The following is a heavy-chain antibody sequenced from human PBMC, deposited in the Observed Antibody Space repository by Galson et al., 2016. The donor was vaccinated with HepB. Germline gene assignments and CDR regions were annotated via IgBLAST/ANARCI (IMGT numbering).Heavy chain of an antibody. V-gene: IGHV4-39*01. D-gene: IGHD3-16*02. CDR3: ARPPIRSLDV. Sequence: SETLSLTCTVAGGSISSRIYYWGWVRQPPGKGLEWIGTTYYTGSTYYNPSLRGRVSISVDTSKNQFYLSLTSVTATDTAVYFCARPPIRSLDVWGQGTLVTVSS. CDR1: GGSISSRIYY. CDR2: TYYTGST. J-gene: IGHJ3*01.